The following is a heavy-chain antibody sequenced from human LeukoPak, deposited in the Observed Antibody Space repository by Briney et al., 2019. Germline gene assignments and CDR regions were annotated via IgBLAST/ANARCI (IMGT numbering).Heavy chain of an antibody. CDR2: IYYSGST. CDR1: GGSISSYC. Sequence: SETLSLTCTVSGGSISSYCWSWIRQPPGKGLEGIGYIYYSGSTNYNPSLKSRVTISVDTSKTQFSLKLSSVTAADTAVYYCARLRNDILTGYENYYFDYWGQGTLVTASS. J-gene: IGHJ4*02. CDR3: ARLRNDILTGYENYYFDY. D-gene: IGHD3-9*01. V-gene: IGHV4-59*01.